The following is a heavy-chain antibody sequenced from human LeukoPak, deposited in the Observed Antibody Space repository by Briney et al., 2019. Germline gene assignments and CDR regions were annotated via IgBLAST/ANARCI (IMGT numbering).Heavy chain of an antibody. CDR2: ISWNSGSI. CDR1: GFTFDDYA. J-gene: IGHJ4*02. V-gene: IGHV3-9*01. CDR3: ARGVRFLEWLGPYYFDY. Sequence: PGGSLRLSCAASGFTFDDYAMHWVRRAPGKGLEWVSGISWNSGSIGYADSVKGRFTISRDNAKNSLYLQMNSLRAEDTALYYCARGVRFLEWLGPYYFDYWGQGTLVTVSS. D-gene: IGHD3-3*01.